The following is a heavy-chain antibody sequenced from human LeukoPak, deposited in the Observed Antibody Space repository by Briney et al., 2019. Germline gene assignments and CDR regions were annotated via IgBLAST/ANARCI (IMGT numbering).Heavy chain of an antibody. CDR2: ISSSSSYI. CDR1: GFTFSSYS. CDR3: ARDRWQLAQDFDY. J-gene: IGHJ4*02. Sequence: GGSLRLSCAASGFTFSSYSMNWVRQAPGKGLEWVSSISSSSSYIYYADSVKGRFTISRDNAKNSLHLQMNSLRAEDTAVYYCARDRWQLAQDFDYWGQGTLVTVSS. V-gene: IGHV3-21*01. D-gene: IGHD6-6*01.